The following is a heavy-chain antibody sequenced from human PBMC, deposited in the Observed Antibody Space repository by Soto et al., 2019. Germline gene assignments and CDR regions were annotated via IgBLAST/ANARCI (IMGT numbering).Heavy chain of an antibody. V-gene: IGHV5-51*01. Sequence: PGESLKISCKGSGYSFTSYWIGWVRQMPGKGLEWMGIIYPGDSDTRYSPSFQGQVTISADKSISTAYLQWSSLKASDTAMYYCARQGHYGGNSGEWFDPWGQGTLVTGAS. CDR1: GYSFTSYW. CDR2: IYPGDSDT. CDR3: ARQGHYGGNSGEWFDP. D-gene: IGHD4-17*01. J-gene: IGHJ5*02.